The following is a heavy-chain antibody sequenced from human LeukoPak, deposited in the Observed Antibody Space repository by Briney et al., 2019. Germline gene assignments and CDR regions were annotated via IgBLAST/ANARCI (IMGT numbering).Heavy chain of an antibody. J-gene: IGHJ4*02. D-gene: IGHD3-10*01. CDR1: GFTFNSNY. CDR3: ARGGGYYGIDY. V-gene: IGHV3-66*02. Sequence: GGSLRLSCAASGFTFNSNYLNWVRQAPGKGLEWVSVLYADGKTYYADSVKGRFTISRDNSKNNLYLQMNSLRPEDTAVYYCARGGGYYGIDYWGQGTLVTVSS. CDR2: LYADGKT.